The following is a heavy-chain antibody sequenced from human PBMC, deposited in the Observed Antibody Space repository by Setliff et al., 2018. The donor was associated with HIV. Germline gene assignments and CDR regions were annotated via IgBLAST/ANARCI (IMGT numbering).Heavy chain of an antibody. CDR2: IGGSGSAI. J-gene: IGHJ4*02. Sequence: PGGSLRLSCAASGFTFSTSSMNWVRQAPGKGLEWVSYIGGSGSAIYYADSVKGRFTISRDNAKNSLYLQLNSLRAEDTAVYYCVRDESPDYDSGGYSAGGHWGRGTLVTVSS. CDR3: VRDESPDYDSGGYSAGGH. CDR1: GFTFSTSS. D-gene: IGHD3-22*01. V-gene: IGHV3-48*01.